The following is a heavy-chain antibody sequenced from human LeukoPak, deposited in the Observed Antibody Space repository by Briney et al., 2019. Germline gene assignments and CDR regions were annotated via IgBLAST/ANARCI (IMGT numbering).Heavy chain of an antibody. D-gene: IGHD1-1*01. J-gene: IGHJ4*02. CDR2: ISYDGSNK. CDR1: GFTFSSYG. V-gene: IGHV3-30*18. Sequence: GGSLRLSCAASGFTFSSYGMHWVRQAPGKGLEWVAVISYDGSNKYYADSVKGRFTISRGNSKNTLYLQMNSLRAEDTAVYYCAKGNNWNSGYYFDYWGQGTLVTVSS. CDR3: AKGNNWNSGYYFDY.